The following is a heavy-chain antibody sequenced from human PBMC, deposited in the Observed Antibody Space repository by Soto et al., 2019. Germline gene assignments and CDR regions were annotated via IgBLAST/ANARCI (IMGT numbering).Heavy chain of an antibody. D-gene: IGHD3-22*01. CDR2: INHSGST. Sequence: SETLSLTCAVYGGSFSGYYWSWIRQPPGKGLEWIGEINHSGSTNYNPSLKSRVTISVDTSKNQFSLKLSSVTAADTAVYYCARIVEMALQLVGFDIWGQGTMVTVSS. J-gene: IGHJ3*02. CDR3: ARIVEMALQLVGFDI. V-gene: IGHV4-34*01. CDR1: GGSFSGYY.